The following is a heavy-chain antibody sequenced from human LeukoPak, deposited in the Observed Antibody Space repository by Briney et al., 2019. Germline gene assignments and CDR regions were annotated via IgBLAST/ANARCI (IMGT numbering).Heavy chain of an antibody. V-gene: IGHV3-73*01. CDR2: IRSKANSYAT. CDR1: GFTFSGSA. Sequence: GGSLRLSCAASGFTFSGSAMHWVRQASGKGLEWVGRIRSKANSYATAYAASVKGRFTISRDDSKNTAYLQMNSLKTEDTAMYYCTRLSDGYWNPTDWAFDIWGQGTMVTVSS. CDR3: TRLSDGYWNPTDWAFDI. D-gene: IGHD1-1*01. J-gene: IGHJ3*02.